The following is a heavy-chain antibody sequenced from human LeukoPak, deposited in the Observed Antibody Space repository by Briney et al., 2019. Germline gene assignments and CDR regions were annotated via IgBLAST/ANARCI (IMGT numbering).Heavy chain of an antibody. D-gene: IGHD5-18*01. V-gene: IGHV3-23*01. Sequence: GGSLRLPCAASGFTFSSYAMNWVRQAPGKGLEWVSANSGSGGSTYYADSVKGRFTISRDNSKNTLYLQMNSLRAEDTAIYYCARASGYSYGYYFDYWGQGTLLTVSS. CDR2: NSGSGGST. CDR3: ARASGYSYGYYFDY. CDR1: GFTFSSYA. J-gene: IGHJ4*02.